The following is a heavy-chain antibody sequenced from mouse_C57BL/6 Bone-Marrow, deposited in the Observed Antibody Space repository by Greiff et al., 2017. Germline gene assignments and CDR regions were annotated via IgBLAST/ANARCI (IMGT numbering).Heavy chain of an antibody. CDR3: ARTGPLGRSIDY. D-gene: IGHD4-1*01. CDR1: GYTFTSYW. CDR2: IHPTSGRT. V-gene: IGHV1-55*01. J-gene: IGHJ2*01. Sequence: QVQLQQPGAELVKPGASVKMSCKASGYTFTSYWITWVKQRPGQGLEWIGDIHPTSGRTNYNEKFKSKAILTVDTSSTTAYMQLSSLTSEDSAVFYCARTGPLGRSIDYWGQGTTLTVSS.